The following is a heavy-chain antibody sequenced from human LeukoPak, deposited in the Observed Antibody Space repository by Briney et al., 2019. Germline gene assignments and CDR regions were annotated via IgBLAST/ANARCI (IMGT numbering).Heavy chain of an antibody. J-gene: IGHJ4*02. CDR1: GFTFSSYA. D-gene: IGHD5-18*01. CDR2: ISPTGTT. Sequence: GGSLRLSCAASGFTFSSYAMTWVRQAPGKGLEWVSSISPTGTTYYADSVKGRFTVSRDNSKNTLFPQMDSLRADDTAVYYCAKPRVDSGTGSSYGHGLDYWGQGTLVSVSS. V-gene: IGHV3-23*01. CDR3: AKPRVDSGTGSSYGHGLDY.